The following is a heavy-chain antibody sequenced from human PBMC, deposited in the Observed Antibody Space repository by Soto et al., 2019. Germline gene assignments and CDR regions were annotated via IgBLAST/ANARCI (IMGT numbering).Heavy chain of an antibody. Sequence: QVQLVQSGAEVKKPGASVKVSCKASGFIFTNHYIHWVRQAPGQGLEWMGIINPSGGSTNYLQKFQGRVTMTRDTSTSTVYMELSSLRSEDTAVYFCARADYYDSSGFYYDYWGQGTLVTVSS. CDR3: ARADYYDSSGFYYDY. CDR2: INPSGGST. D-gene: IGHD3-22*01. V-gene: IGHV1-46*01. J-gene: IGHJ4*02. CDR1: GFIFTNHY.